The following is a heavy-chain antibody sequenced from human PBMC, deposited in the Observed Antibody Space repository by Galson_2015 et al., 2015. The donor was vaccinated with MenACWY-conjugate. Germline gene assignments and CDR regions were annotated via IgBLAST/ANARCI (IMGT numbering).Heavy chain of an antibody. J-gene: IGHJ6*03. V-gene: IGHV3-21*04. Sequence: SLRLSCAASGFSFTTSGMTWVRQAPGKGLEWVSSITGTSTYIHYADSVKGRFTISRDNARNSVSLQMNGLRAEDTAVYYCARGANIYFYSMDVWG. CDR2: ITGTSTYI. CDR3: ARGANIYFYSMDV. D-gene: IGHD2/OR15-2a*01. CDR1: GFSFTTSG.